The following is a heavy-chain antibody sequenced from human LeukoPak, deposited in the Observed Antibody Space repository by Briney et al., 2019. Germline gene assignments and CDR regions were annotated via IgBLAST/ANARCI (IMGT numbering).Heavy chain of an antibody. Sequence: AGGSLRLSCAASGFIVSSNYMSWVRQAPGKDLQWVSIIYSGGSTYCADSVKGRFTISRDNSKSTLYLQMNSLRAEDTAVYYCATSYGDSAKGAFDIWGQGTMVTVSS. J-gene: IGHJ3*02. CDR1: GFIVSSNY. V-gene: IGHV3-53*01. CDR3: ATSYGDSAKGAFDI. D-gene: IGHD4-17*01. CDR2: IYSGGST.